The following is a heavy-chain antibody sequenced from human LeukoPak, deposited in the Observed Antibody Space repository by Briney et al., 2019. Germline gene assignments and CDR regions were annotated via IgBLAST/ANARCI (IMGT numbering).Heavy chain of an antibody. J-gene: IGHJ4*02. V-gene: IGHV3-23*01. D-gene: IGHD6-19*01. CDR1: RFTFSSYA. CDR2: ISGSGGST. CDR3: AKGYQRIAVAGTVYFDY. Sequence: GGSLRLSCAASRFTFSSYAMSWVRQAPGKGLEWVSAISGSGGSTYYADSVKGRFTISRDNSKNTLYLQMNSLRAEDTAVYYCAKGYQRIAVAGTVYFDYWGQGTLVTVSS.